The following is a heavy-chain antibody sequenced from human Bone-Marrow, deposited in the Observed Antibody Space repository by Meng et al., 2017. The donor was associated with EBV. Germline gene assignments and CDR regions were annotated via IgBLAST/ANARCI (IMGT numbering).Heavy chain of an antibody. D-gene: IGHD3-22*01. J-gene: IGHJ5*02. Sequence: HVPPVESGSWLKTPGASVKASCKASGYTFTYSTMNWVRQAPGQGLEWLGWINTNTGNPTYAQGFTGRFVFSLDTSVSTAYLQISSLKAEDTAVYYCARAHDSSGYYPLTWGQGTLVTVSS. CDR2: INTNTGNP. V-gene: IGHV7-4-1*02. CDR3: ARAHDSSGYYPLT. CDR1: GYTFTYST.